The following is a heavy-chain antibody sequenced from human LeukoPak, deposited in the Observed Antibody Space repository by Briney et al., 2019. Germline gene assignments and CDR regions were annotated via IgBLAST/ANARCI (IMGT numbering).Heavy chain of an antibody. D-gene: IGHD1-14*01. Sequence: PSETLSLTCTVSGGSISSSSYYWGWIRQPPGKGLEWIGSIYYSGSTYYNPSLKSRVTISVDTSKNQFSLKLSSVTAADTAAYYCARGDNHHFDYWGQGTLVTVSS. J-gene: IGHJ4*02. V-gene: IGHV4-39*07. CDR3: ARGDNHHFDY. CDR2: IYYSGST. CDR1: GGSISSSSYY.